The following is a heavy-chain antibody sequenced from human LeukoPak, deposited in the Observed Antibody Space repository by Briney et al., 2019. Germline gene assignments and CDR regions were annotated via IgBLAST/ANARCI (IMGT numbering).Heavy chain of an antibody. D-gene: IGHD5-18*01. CDR2: IYYSGST. CDR1: GGSISSSSYY. CDR3: ARGWVQLWLIYFDY. V-gene: IGHV4-39*07. J-gene: IGHJ4*02. Sequence: SETLSLTCTVSGGSISSSSYYWGWIRQPPGKGLEWIGSIYYSGSTYYNPSLKSRVTISVDTSKNQFSLKLSSVTAADTAVYYCARGWVQLWLIYFDYWGQGTLVTVSS.